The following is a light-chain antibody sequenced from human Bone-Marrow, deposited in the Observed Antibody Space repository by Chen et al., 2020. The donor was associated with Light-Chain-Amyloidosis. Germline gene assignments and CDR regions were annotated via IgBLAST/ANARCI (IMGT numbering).Light chain of an antibody. CDR1: SGDVGGYDV. V-gene: IGLV2-11*02. CDR3: CSTAGRSTLV. J-gene: IGLJ2*01. CDR2: DVS. Sequence: QSALTQPRSVSGSPGQSVSISCTGTSGDVGGYDVVSWYQQYPVKAPKLIIYDVSKRPSGVPDRFSGSKSGNTASLTISGLQAADEADYYCCSTAGRSTLVFGGGTTLTVL.